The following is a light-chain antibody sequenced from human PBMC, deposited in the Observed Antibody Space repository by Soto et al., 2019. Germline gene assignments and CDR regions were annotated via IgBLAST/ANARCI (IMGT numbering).Light chain of an antibody. CDR2: AAS. CDR3: QKYNSVPFT. CDR1: QGISNY. Sequence: DIQMTQSPPSLSASVGDRVTITCRASQGISNYLAWYQQKPGKVPKLLIYAASTLKSGVPSRFSASGSGTYFTLTISSLQPEDVATYYCQKYNSVPFTFAPGTKVEIK. V-gene: IGKV1-27*01. J-gene: IGKJ3*01.